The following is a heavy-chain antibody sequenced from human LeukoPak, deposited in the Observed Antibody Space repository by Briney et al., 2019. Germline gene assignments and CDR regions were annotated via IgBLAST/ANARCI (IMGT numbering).Heavy chain of an antibody. D-gene: IGHD3-10*01. CDR2: IIPILGIA. J-gene: IGHJ5*02. V-gene: IGHV1-69*04. CDR3: ARDLGDEGWFDP. CDR1: GGTFSSYA. Sequence: GASVKVSCKASGGTFSSYAISWVRQAPGQGLEWMGRIIPILGIANYAQKFQGRVTITADKSTSTAYMELSSLRSKDTAVYYCARDLGDEGWFDPWGQGTLVTVSS.